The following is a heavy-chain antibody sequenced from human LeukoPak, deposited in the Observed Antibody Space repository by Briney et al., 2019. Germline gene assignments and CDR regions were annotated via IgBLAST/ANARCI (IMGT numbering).Heavy chain of an antibody. CDR1: AFTFSSYW. J-gene: IGHJ4*02. D-gene: IGHD6-13*01. CDR2: ISWNSGSI. Sequence: PGGSLRLSCAASAFTFSSYWMHWVRQAPGKGLEWVSGISWNSGSIGYADSVKGRFTISRDNAKNSLYLQMNSLRAEDMALYYCAKDRGSSWYGVGLFDYWGQGTLVTVSS. V-gene: IGHV3-9*03. CDR3: AKDRGSSWYGVGLFDY.